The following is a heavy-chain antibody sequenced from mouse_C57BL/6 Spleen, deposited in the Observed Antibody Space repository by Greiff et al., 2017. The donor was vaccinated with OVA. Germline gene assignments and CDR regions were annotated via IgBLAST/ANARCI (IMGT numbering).Heavy chain of an antibody. D-gene: IGHD2-4*01. CDR3: ARHRDYDVDYAMDY. Sequence: EVMLVESGGGLVKPGGSLKLSCAASGFTFSDYGMHWVRQAPEKGLEWVAYISSGSSTIYYADTVKGRFTISRDNAKNTLFLQMTSLRSEDTAMYYCARHRDYDVDYAMDYWGQGTSVTVSS. J-gene: IGHJ4*01. V-gene: IGHV5-17*01. CDR2: ISSGSSTI. CDR1: GFTFSDYG.